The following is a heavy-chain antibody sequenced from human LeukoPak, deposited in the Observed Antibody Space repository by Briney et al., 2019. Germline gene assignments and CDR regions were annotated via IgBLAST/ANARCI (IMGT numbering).Heavy chain of an antibody. D-gene: IGHD6-13*01. CDR3: AKDLGIAAAGTGAFDI. J-gene: IGHJ3*02. CDR2: IRYDGSNK. CDR1: GFTFSSYG. Sequence: PGGSLRLSCAASGFTFSSYGMHWVRQAPGKGLEWVAFIRYDGSNKYYADSVKGRFTISRDNSKNTLYLQMNSLRAEDTAVYYCAKDLGIAAAGTGAFDIWGQGTMVTVSS. V-gene: IGHV3-30*02.